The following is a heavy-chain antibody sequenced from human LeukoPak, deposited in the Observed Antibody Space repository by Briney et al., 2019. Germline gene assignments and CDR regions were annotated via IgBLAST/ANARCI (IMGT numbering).Heavy chain of an antibody. J-gene: IGHJ1*01. D-gene: IGHD3-22*01. CDR2: ISAYNGNT. CDR3: ARASYDSSDYEFFQH. CDR1: GYTFTNYG. V-gene: IGHV1-18*01. Sequence: ASVKVSCKASGYTFTNYGINWVRQAPGQGLEWMAWISAYNGNTIYAERFQGRVTMTTDASTSTAYMELRSLRSDDTAVYYCARASYDSSDYEFFQHWGQGTLVTVSS.